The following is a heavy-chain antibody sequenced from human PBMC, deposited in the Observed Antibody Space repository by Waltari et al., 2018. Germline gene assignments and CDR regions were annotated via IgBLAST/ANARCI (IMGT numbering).Heavy chain of an antibody. Sequence: EVQLVESGGGLVQPGGSLRLSCAVSGFTFSSSWMHWVRQAPGKGLVWGYRIRADGDYTSDAESVKGRFTISRDNAKSTLYLQMNSLTAEDTAIYYCSTYTDVTFGDHWGQGALVTVSS. CDR1: GFTFSSSW. CDR2: IRADGDYT. J-gene: IGHJ4*02. D-gene: IGHD3-10*01. V-gene: IGHV3-74*01. CDR3: STYTDVTFGDH.